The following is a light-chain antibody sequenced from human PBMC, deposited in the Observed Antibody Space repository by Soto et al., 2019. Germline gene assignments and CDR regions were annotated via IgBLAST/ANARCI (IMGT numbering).Light chain of an antibody. CDR2: KAS. J-gene: IGKJ2*01. V-gene: IGKV1-5*03. CDR1: QSISSW. CDR3: QQYNSYSGT. Sequence: DIQMTQSPSTLSASVGDRVTITCRASQSISSWLAWYQQKPGKAPKLLIYKASSLESGVPSRFSGSGSGTEFPLTISSLQPDDFATYCCQQYNSYSGTFGQGTKLEIK.